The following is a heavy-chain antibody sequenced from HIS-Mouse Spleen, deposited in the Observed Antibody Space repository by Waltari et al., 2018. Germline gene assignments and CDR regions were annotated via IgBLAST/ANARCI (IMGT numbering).Heavy chain of an antibody. V-gene: IGHV4-34*01. CDR2: INPSGST. D-gene: IGHD6-13*01. Sequence: QVQLQQWGAGLLKPSETLSLTCAVYGGSFSGFYLSRIRQPPGKGLEWIGEINPSGSTNYNPSLKSRVTISVDTSKNQFSLKLSSVTAADTAVYYCARSWGQWYFDLWGRGTLVTVSS. CDR3: ARSWGQWYFDL. CDR1: GGSFSGFY. J-gene: IGHJ2*01.